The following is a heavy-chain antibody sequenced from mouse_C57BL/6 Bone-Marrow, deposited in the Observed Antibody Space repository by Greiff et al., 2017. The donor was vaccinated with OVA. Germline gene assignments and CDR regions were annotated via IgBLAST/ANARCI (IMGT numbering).Heavy chain of an antibody. Sequence: EVQRVESGGGLVKPGGSLKLSCAASGFTFSDYGMHWVRQAPEKGLEWVAYISSGSSTIYYADTVKGRFTISRDNAKNTLFLQMTSLRSEDTAMYYCAREGYGSSYGYWGQGTTLTVSS. J-gene: IGHJ2*01. D-gene: IGHD1-1*01. CDR1: GFTFSDYG. CDR3: AREGYGSSYGY. CDR2: ISSGSSTI. V-gene: IGHV5-17*01.